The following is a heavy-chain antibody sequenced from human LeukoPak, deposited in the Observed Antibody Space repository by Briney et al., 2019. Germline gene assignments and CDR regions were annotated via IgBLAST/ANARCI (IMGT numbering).Heavy chain of an antibody. Sequence: PGGSLRLSCAASGFTFSSYSMNWVRQAPGKGLEWVSSISSSSYIYYADSVKGRFTISRDNAKNTLYLQMNSLRAEDTAVYYCARSMVTIPIPGGYWGQGTLVTVSS. CDR2: ISSSSYI. CDR1: GFTFSSYS. J-gene: IGHJ4*02. V-gene: IGHV3-21*01. CDR3: ARSMVTIPIPGGY. D-gene: IGHD5-24*01.